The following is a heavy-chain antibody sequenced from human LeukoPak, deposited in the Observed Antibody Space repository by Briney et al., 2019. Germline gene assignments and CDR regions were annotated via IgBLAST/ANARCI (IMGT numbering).Heavy chain of an antibody. CDR3: ARDVPIYSGSHLYYYMDV. J-gene: IGHJ6*03. CDR2: IYYSGST. V-gene: IGHV4-59*01. CDR1: GGSISSYY. Sequence: PSETLSLTCTVSGGSISSYYWSWIRQPPGKGLEWIGYIYYSGSTNYNPSLKSRVTISVDTSKNQFSLKLSSVTAADTAVYYCARDVPIYSGSHLYYYMDVWGKGTTVTVSS. D-gene: IGHD1-26*01.